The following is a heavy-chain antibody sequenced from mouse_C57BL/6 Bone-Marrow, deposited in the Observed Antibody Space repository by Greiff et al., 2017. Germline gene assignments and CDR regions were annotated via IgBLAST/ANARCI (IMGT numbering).Heavy chain of an antibody. J-gene: IGHJ1*03. D-gene: IGHD1-1*01. CDR2: IDPENGDT. CDR1: GFNIKDDY. CDR3: TPYYYGSSYGYFDV. V-gene: IGHV14-4*01. Sequence: VQLQQSGAELVRPGASVKLSCTASGFNIKDDYMHWVKQRPEQGLEWIGWIDPENGDTEYASKFKGKATITADTSSNTAYLQLSSLTSEDTAVYYCTPYYYGSSYGYFDVWGTGTTVTVSS.